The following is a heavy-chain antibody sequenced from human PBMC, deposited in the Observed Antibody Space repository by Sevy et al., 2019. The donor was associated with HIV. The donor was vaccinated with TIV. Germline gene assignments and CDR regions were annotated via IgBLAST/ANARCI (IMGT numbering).Heavy chain of an antibody. Sequence: ASVKVCCKASGYTFTSYGISWVRQAPGQGLEWMGWISAYNGNTNYAQKLQGRVTMTTDTSTSTAYMELRSLRSDDTAVYYCARHRITIFGVVISPFDYRGQGTLVTVSS. CDR3: ARHRITIFGVVISPFDY. CDR1: GYTFTSYG. D-gene: IGHD3-3*01. V-gene: IGHV1-18*01. CDR2: ISAYNGNT. J-gene: IGHJ4*02.